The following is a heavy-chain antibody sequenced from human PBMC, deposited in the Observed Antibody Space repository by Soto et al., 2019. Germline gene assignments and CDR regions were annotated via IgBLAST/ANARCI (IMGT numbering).Heavy chain of an antibody. J-gene: IGHJ6*03. CDR3: AKSLVFVDHAYRDV. CDR2: SIPIQGTA. Sequence: QVQLVQSGAEVKKPGSSVKVSCEASGGTFTSYIFTWVRQAPGQGLEWMGRSIPIQGTADYALKVQDRVTMTADKSPNTAYMELRSRRPDETAVYYCAKSLVFVDHAYRDVWGKGTTVTVSS. CDR1: GGTFTSYI. D-gene: IGHD2-21*01. V-gene: IGHV1-69*08.